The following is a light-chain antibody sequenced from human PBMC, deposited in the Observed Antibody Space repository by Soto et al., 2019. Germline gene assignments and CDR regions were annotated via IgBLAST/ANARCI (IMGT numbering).Light chain of an antibody. CDR3: QVWVGSSDHYV. Sequence: ELTQPPSVSVAPGQTAKITCGGDNIGSKIVHWYQQKSDQAPVLVVHDDSDRPSGIPERFSGSNSGNMATLTISRVEAGDEADYYCQVWVGSSDHYVFGTGTKVTVL. V-gene: IGLV3-21*02. J-gene: IGLJ1*01. CDR1: NIGSKI. CDR2: DDS.